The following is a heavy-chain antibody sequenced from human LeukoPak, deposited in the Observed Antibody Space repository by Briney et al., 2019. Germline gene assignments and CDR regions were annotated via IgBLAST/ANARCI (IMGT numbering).Heavy chain of an antibody. CDR2: INHSGST. Sequence: PSETLPLTCAVYGGSFSGYYWSWIRQPPGKGLEWIGEINHSGSTNYNPSLKSRVTISVDTPKNQFSLKLSSVTAADTAVYYCARGLTEMATIYYFDYWGQGTLVTVSS. V-gene: IGHV4-34*01. CDR1: GGSFSGYY. J-gene: IGHJ4*02. CDR3: ARGLTEMATIYYFDY. D-gene: IGHD5-24*01.